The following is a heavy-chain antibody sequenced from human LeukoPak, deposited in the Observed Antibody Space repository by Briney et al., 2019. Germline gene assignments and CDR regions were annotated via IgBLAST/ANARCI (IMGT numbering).Heavy chain of an antibody. V-gene: IGHV1-69*01. CDR3: ARGPGARVGATSDY. CDR2: IIPIFGTA. Sequence: GSSVKVSCKASGGTFSSYAISWVRQAPGQGLEWMGGIIPIFGTANYAQKFQGRVTITADESTSTAYMELSSLRSEDTAVYYCARGPGARVGATSDYWGQGTLVTVSS. CDR1: GGTFSSYA. D-gene: IGHD1-26*01. J-gene: IGHJ4*02.